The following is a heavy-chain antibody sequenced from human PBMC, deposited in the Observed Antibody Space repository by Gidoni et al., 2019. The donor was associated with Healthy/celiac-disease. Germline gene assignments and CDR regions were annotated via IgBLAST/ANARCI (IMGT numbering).Heavy chain of an antibody. CDR1: GGSFSGYY. Sequence: QVQLQQWGAGLLKPSETLSLTCAVYGGSFSGYYWSWIRQPPGKGLEWIGEINHSGSTKYNPSLKSRVTISVDTSKNQFSLKLSSVTAADTAVYYCARKPSRNSYGSGYYYGMDVWGQGTTVTVSS. CDR3: ARKPSRNSYGSGYYYGMDV. D-gene: IGHD5-18*01. V-gene: IGHV4-34*01. J-gene: IGHJ6*02. CDR2: INHSGST.